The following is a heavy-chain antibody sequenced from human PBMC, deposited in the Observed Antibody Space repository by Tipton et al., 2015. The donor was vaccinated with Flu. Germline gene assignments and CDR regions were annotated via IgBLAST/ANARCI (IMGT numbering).Heavy chain of an antibody. J-gene: IGHJ4*02. V-gene: IGHV4-38-2*01. Sequence: LRLSCAVFGYSITSGYYWGWIRQSPGKGLEWIASIYHSGETHYNSSLQSRVAISVDTSNNQFSLKLNSVTAADTAVYYCARQGSCSSSTCLRFFDYWGQGTLVTVSS. CDR2: IYHSGET. CDR1: GYSITSGYY. CDR3: ARQGSCSSSTCLRFFDY. D-gene: IGHD2-2*01.